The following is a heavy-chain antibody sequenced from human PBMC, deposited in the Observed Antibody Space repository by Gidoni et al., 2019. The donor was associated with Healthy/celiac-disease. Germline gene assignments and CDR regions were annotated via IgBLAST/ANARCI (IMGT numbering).Heavy chain of an antibody. V-gene: IGHV4-39*01. CDR3: ASRGLYSSSSAVDY. D-gene: IGHD6-6*01. J-gene: IGHJ4*02. CDR2: IYYSGST. CDR1: GGSISSSSYY. Sequence: QLQLQESGPGLVNPSETLSLTCTVAGGSISSSSYYWGWIRQPPGKGLEWIGSIYYSGSTYYNPSLKSRVTISVDTSKNQFSLKLSSVTAADTAVYYCASRGLYSSSSAVDYWGQGTLVTVSS.